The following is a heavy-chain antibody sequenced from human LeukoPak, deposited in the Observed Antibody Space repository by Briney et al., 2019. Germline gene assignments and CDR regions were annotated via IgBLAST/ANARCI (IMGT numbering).Heavy chain of an antibody. D-gene: IGHD6-25*01. Sequence: ASVKVSCKASGYTFTSYAMNWVRQAPGQGLERMGYINTNTGNPTYAQGFTGRFVFSLDTSVSTAYLQISSLKAEDTAVFYCARLSPQRGGNYYMDVWGKGTTVTVSS. CDR2: INTNTGNP. V-gene: IGHV7-4-1*02. CDR1: GYTFTSYA. CDR3: ARLSPQRGGNYYMDV. J-gene: IGHJ6*03.